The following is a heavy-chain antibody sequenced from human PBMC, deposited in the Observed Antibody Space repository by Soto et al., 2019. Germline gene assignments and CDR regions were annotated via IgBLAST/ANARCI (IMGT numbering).Heavy chain of an antibody. CDR1: GFTFSSYA. Sequence: EVQLLESGGGLVQPGGSLRLSCAASGFTFSSYAMSWVRQAPGKGLEWVSAISGSGGSTYYADSVKGRFTISRDNSKNTLYLQMNRLRAEYTAVYYCAKDLGIAAAGYYYGMDVWGQGTTVTVSS. CDR3: AKDLGIAAAGYYYGMDV. V-gene: IGHV3-23*01. J-gene: IGHJ6*02. CDR2: ISGSGGST. D-gene: IGHD6-13*01.